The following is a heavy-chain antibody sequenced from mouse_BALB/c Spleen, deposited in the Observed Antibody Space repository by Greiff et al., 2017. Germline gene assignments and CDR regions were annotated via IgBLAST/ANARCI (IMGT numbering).Heavy chain of an antibody. CDR3: ATGFAY. V-gene: IGHV2-2*02. J-gene: IGHJ3*01. CDR2: IWSGGST. CDR1: GFSLTSYG. Sequence: QVQLKQSGPGLVQPSQSLSITCTVSGFSLTSYGVHWVRQSPGKGLEWLGVIWSGGSTDYNAAFISRLSISKDNSKSQVFFKMNSLQANDTAIYCCATGFAYWGQGTLVTVSA.